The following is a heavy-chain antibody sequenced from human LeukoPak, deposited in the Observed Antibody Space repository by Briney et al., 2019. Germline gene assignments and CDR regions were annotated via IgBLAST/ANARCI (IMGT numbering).Heavy chain of an antibody. CDR1: GFTFSSYA. CDR2: ISYDGSNK. D-gene: IGHD3-10*01. Sequence: GRSLRLSCAASGFTFSSYAMHWVRQAPGKGLEWVAVISYDGSNKYYADSVKGRFTISRDNSKDTLYLQMNSLRAEDTAVYYCARRPHPEVLGGGFYFDYWGQGTLVTVSS. V-gene: IGHV3-30-3*01. CDR3: ARRPHPEVLGGGFYFDY. J-gene: IGHJ4*02.